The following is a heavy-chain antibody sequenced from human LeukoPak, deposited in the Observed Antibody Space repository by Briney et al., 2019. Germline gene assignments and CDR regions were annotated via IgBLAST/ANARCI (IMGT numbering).Heavy chain of an antibody. CDR3: ARVEPRAAAVKYHPYYYYGMDV. J-gene: IGHJ6*02. D-gene: IGHD6-13*01. CDR2: IYYSGST. CDR1: GGSISSSSYY. Sequence: SETLSLTCTVSGGSISSSSYYWGRIRQPPGKGLEWIGSIYYSGSTYYNPSLKSRVTISVDTSKNQFSLKLSSVTAADTAVYYCARVEPRAAAVKYHPYYYYGMDVWGQGTTVTVSS. V-gene: IGHV4-39*07.